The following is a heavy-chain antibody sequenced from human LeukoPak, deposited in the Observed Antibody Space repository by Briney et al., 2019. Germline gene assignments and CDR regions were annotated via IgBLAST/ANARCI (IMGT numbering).Heavy chain of an antibody. CDR3: AREDYGGKSGTYFDY. CDR2: AYYRSKWYY. V-gene: IGHV6-1*01. D-gene: IGHD4-23*01. CDR1: GDSVSGNSVA. J-gene: IGHJ4*02. Sequence: SQTLSLTCAISGDSVSGNSVAWNWIRQSPSRGLEWLGRAYYRSKWYYDYAVSLQGRITINPDTSKNQFSLQLNSVTPEDTAVYYCAREDYGGKSGTYFDYWGQGTLVTVSS.